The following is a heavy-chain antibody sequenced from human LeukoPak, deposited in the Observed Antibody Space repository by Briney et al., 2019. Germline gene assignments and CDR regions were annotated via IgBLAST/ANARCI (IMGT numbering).Heavy chain of an antibody. CDR2: IYYSGST. Sequence: PSETLSLTCTVSGGSISSSSYYWGWIRQPPGKGLEWIGSIYYSGSTYYNPSLKSRVTISVDTSKNQFSLKLSSVTAADTAGYYCARHGVLADYYYEGSGYPRFAPGARETRVPVPWG. V-gene: IGHV4-39*01. D-gene: IGHD3-22*01. CDR1: GGSISSSSYY. J-gene: IGHJ5*02. CDR3: ARHGVLADYYYEGSGYPRFAPGARETRVPVP.